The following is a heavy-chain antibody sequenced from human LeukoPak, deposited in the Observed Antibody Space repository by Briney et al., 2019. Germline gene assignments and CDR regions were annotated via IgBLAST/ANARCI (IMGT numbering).Heavy chain of an antibody. D-gene: IGHD4-17*01. CDR1: GGTISSGDYY. CDR3: AGIYGDYSTYFDY. CDR2: IYYSGST. V-gene: IGHV4-30-4*08. J-gene: IGHJ4*02. Sequence: PSQTLSLTCTVSGGTISSGDYYWSWIRQPPGKGLEWIGYIYYSGSTYYNPSLKSRVTISVDTSKNQFSLKLSSVTAADTAVYYCAGIYGDYSTYFDYWGQGTLVTVSS.